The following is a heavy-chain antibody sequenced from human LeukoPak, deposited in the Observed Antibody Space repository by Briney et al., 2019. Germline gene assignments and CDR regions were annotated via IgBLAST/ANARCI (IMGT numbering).Heavy chain of an antibody. D-gene: IGHD2-2*01. J-gene: IGHJ5*02. CDR1: GYTFTGYY. Sequence: GASVKVSCKASGYTFTGYYMHWVRQAPGQGLEWMGWINPNSGGTNYAQKFQGRVTMTRDTSISTAYMELSRLRSDDTAVYYCARDPRYCSSTSCYLYNWFDPWGQGTLVTVSS. V-gene: IGHV1-2*02. CDR2: INPNSGGT. CDR3: ARDPRYCSSTSCYLYNWFDP.